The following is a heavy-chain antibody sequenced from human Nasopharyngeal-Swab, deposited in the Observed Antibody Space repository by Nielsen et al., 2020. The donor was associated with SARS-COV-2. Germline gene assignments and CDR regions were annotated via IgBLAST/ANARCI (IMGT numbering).Heavy chain of an antibody. CDR1: GFIFDDYA. V-gene: IGHV3-9*01. D-gene: IGHD4-23*01. CDR3: AKDSNYGGNFDY. J-gene: IGHJ4*02. Sequence: SLKISCAASGFIFDDYAMHWVRQAPGKGLEWVSGISWNSESIAYADSVKGRFTISRDNSKNSLYLQMNSLRTEDTALYYCAKDSNYGGNFDYWGQGTLVTVSS. CDR2: ISWNSESI.